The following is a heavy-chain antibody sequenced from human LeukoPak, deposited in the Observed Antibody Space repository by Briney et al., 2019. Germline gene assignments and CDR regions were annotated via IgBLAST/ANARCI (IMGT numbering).Heavy chain of an antibody. CDR1: GGSISSGGYY. Sequence: SETLSLTCTVSGGSISSGGYYWSWIRQHPGKGLEWIGYIYYSGSTYYNPSLKSRVTISVDTSKNQFSLKLSSVTAADTAVYYCARDSYESRTGGYWGQGTLVTVSS. CDR3: ARDSYESRTGGY. V-gene: IGHV4-31*03. CDR2: IYYSGST. D-gene: IGHD3-22*01. J-gene: IGHJ4*02.